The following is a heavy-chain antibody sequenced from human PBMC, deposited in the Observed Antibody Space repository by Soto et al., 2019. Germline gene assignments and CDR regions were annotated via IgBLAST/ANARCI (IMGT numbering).Heavy chain of an antibody. CDR2: ITSSGGTI. J-gene: IGHJ5*02. CDR3: VSPHSESSNAFDL. D-gene: IGHD3-10*01. CDR1: GFSFSNYE. V-gene: IGHV3-48*03. Sequence: GGSLRLSCAVSGFSFSNYEMNWVRQAPGKGLEWLSYITSSGGTIYFTDSVRGRFTISRDNSKTAVYLEMNNLRLDDTATYYCVSPHSESSNAFDLWGQGTLVTVSS.